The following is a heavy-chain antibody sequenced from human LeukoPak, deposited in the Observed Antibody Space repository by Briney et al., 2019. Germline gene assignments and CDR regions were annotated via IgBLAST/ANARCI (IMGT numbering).Heavy chain of an antibody. Sequence: GASVKVSCKASGYTFTSYGISWVRQAPGQGLEWMGWISAYNGNTNYAQKLQGRVTMTTDTSTSTAYMELRSLRSDDTAVYYCARDTLYDYVWGSYRQLDYWGQGTLVTVSS. CDR1: GYTFTSYG. J-gene: IGHJ4*02. D-gene: IGHD3-16*02. CDR3: ARDTLYDYVWGSYRQLDY. V-gene: IGHV1-18*01. CDR2: ISAYNGNT.